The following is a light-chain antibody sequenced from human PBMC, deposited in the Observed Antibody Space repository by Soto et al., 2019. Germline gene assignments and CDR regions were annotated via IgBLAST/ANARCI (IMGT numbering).Light chain of an antibody. Sequence: QSVLTQPASVSGSPGQPITISCTGTSSDVGAYNYVSWYQLHPGKAPKLMIYEVNNRPSGVSHRLSGSKSGNTASLTFSGLQPEDEADYYCSSYASSGAVVFGGGTKLTVL. CDR3: SSYASSGAVV. J-gene: IGLJ3*02. CDR2: EVN. CDR1: SSDVGAYNY. V-gene: IGLV2-14*01.